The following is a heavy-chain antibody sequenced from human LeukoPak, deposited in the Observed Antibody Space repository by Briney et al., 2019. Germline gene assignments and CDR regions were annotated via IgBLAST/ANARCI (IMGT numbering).Heavy chain of an antibody. Sequence: GGSLRLSCAASGLTFNSYSMNWVRQAPGKGLEWVSHISSSSDTIFYADSVKGRFTITRDDAKNSLYLQMNSLRAEDTAVYYCGREGSYYDSSGYYYVYYFDYWGKGTFVTVSS. J-gene: IGHJ4*02. CDR1: GLTFNSYS. CDR3: GREGSYYDSSGYYYVYYFDY. D-gene: IGHD3-22*01. CDR2: ISSSSDTI. V-gene: IGHV3-48*04.